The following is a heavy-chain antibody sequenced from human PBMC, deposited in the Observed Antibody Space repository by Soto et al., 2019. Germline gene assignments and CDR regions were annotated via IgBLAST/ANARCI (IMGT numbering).Heavy chain of an antibody. D-gene: IGHD6-6*01. V-gene: IGHV4-39*01. J-gene: IGHJ5*02. CDR2: IYYSGST. CDR1: GGSISTSSHY. CDR3: ARLKVEEYGALYNWFDP. Sequence: QLQLQESGPGLVKPSETLSLTCTVSGGSISTSSHYWGWIRQPPGKGLEWIGSIYYSGSTYYNPFLKRRVTISLDTSKNQFSLKLNSVTAADTALYYCARLKVEEYGALYNWFDPWGQGTLVTVSS.